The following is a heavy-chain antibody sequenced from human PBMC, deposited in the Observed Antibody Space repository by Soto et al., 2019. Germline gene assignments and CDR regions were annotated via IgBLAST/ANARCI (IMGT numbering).Heavy chain of an antibody. CDR1: GYTFTSYA. CDR2: INAGNGNT. V-gene: IGHV1-3*01. D-gene: IGHD6-13*01. Sequence: ASVKVSCKASGYTFTSYAMHWVRQAPGQRLEWMGWINAGNGNTKCSQKFQGRVTITRDTSASTAYMELSSLRSEDTAVYYCARTYSRDAFDIWGQGTMITVSS. CDR3: ARTYSRDAFDI. J-gene: IGHJ3*02.